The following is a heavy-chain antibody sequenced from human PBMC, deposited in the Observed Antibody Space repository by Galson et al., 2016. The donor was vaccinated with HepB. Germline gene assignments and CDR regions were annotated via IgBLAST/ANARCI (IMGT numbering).Heavy chain of an antibody. J-gene: IGHJ5*02. Sequence: SVKVSCKASGYTFTSYYMHWVRQAPGQGLEWMGIINPSGGSTSYAQKFQGRVTMTRDTSTSTVYMELSSLRSEDRAVYYCARQRGGDFWSGFVVYNWFDPWGQGTLVAVSS. CDR1: GYTFTSYY. CDR2: INPSGGST. CDR3: ARQRGGDFWSGFVVYNWFDP. D-gene: IGHD3-3*01. V-gene: IGHV1-46*01.